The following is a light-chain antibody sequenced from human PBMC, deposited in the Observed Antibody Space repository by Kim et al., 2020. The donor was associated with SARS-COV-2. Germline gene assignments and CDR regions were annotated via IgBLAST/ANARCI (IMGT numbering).Light chain of an antibody. J-gene: IGLJ3*02. V-gene: IGLV7-46*01. CDR2: ETS. CDR3: LLTYTGAVV. Sequence: PGGTLPRTCGYCTGAVTSTHYPYWFQQKPRQAPRTLIYETSNEHAWTPARFSGSLLGGKAALTLSGAQPEDEADYYCLLTYTGAVVFGGGTQLTVL. CDR1: TGAVTSTHY.